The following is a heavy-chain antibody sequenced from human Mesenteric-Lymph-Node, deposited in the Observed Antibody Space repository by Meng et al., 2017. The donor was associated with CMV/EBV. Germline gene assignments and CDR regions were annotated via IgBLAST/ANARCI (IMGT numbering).Heavy chain of an antibody. D-gene: IGHD3-10*01. CDR3: VRHVKEAYYSGTGNLNWFDP. CDR2: IYHSGTS. J-gene: IGHJ5*02. Sequence: NGYYWGWIRQPPEKGLEWIGSIYHSGTSYNNPSLRSRLTISIDTSENQISLKLSYVTAADTAVYYCVRHVKEAYYSGTGNLNWFDPWGQGTLVTVSS. CDR1: NGYY. V-gene: IGHV4-39*01.